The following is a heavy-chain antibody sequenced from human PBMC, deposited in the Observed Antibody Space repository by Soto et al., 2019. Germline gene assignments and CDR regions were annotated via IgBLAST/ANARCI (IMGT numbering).Heavy chain of an antibody. Sequence: GGSPRLSCAASGFTVSSNYMSWVRQAPGKGLEWVSVIYSGGSTYYADSVKGRYTTSRDNSKNTLYLQMNSLRAEDTAVYYCARGGVYHAPIDYWGQGTLVTVSS. CDR1: GFTVSSNY. D-gene: IGHD6-13*01. CDR3: ARGGVYHAPIDY. J-gene: IGHJ4*02. V-gene: IGHV3-53*01. CDR2: IYSGGST.